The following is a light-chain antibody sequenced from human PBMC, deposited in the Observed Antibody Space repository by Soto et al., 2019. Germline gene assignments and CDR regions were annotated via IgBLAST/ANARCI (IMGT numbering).Light chain of an antibody. CDR2: GAS. Sequence: EIVMTQSPATLSVSPGERATLSCRASQSVSSSLAWYQKKPGQAPRLLIYGASTRATGIPARFSGSGSGTEFPLTISSLQSEDFAVYYCHQYSNWWTFGQGTRVEIK. CDR3: HQYSNWWT. V-gene: IGKV3-15*01. CDR1: QSVSSS. J-gene: IGKJ1*01.